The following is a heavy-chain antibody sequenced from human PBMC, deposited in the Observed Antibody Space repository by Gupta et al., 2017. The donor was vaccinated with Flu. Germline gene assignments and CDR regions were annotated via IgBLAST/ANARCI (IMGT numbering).Heavy chain of an antibody. CDR2: INRDGSTR. Sequence: TFSSYWMHWVRQAPGKGLIWVSRINRDGSTRSYADSVKGRFTISRDNAKNTLYLQMNSLRDEDTAVYYCARDQEAYYASFGDDFDYWGQGTLVTVSS. V-gene: IGHV3-74*01. CDR1: TFSSYW. J-gene: IGHJ4*02. CDR3: ARDQEAYYASFGDDFDY. D-gene: IGHD3-22*01.